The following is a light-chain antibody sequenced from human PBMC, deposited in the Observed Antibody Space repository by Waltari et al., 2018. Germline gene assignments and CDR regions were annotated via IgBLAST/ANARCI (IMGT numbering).Light chain of an antibody. CDR1: DVGGYNY. J-gene: IGLJ2*01. V-gene: IGLV2-14*01. CDR2: DVS. CDR3: SSYTSTYVV. Sequence: QSALTQPASVSGSPGQSITLSCRDVGGYNYVSWYQKHPGRAPKLMIYDVSKRPSGVSNRFSGSKSGNTASLTISGLQAEDEADYYCSSYTSTYVVFGGGTNLTVL.